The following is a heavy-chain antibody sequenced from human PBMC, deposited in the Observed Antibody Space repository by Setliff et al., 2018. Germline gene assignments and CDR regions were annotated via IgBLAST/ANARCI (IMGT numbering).Heavy chain of an antibody. D-gene: IGHD3-22*01. CDR1: GFTLSAYA. CDR3: AKELIEVLMTGLEF. V-gene: IGHV3-23*03. Sequence: GGSLRLSCAVSGFTLSAYAMSWVRQAPGKGLEWISVIYSGDRSTFYTDSVKGRFTISRDSSKNTLYLQMNSLRPEDTAVYFCAKELIEVLMTGLEFWGQGAMVTVSS. J-gene: IGHJ4*02. CDR2: IYSGDRST.